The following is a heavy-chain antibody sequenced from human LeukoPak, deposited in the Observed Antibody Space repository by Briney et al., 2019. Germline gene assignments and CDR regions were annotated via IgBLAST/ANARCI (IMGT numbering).Heavy chain of an antibody. CDR1: GFTFSNYW. CDR2: MNIDGSEK. CDR3: AKDRRPDGAWSHDY. Sequence: PGGSLRLSCAASGFTFSNYWMGWVRQAPGKRLEWVANMNIDGSEKYYADSVKGRFSISRDNARNSVYLQMTSLRAEDTAIYHCAKDRRPDGAWSHDYWGQGTLVIVSS. V-gene: IGHV3-7*03. D-gene: IGHD4/OR15-4a*01. J-gene: IGHJ4*02.